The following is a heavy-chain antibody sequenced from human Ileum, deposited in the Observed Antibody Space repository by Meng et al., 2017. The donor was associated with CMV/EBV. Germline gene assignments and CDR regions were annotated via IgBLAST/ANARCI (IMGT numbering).Heavy chain of an antibody. CDR3: AKDYDFWSGYYPLSLRYYGMDV. CDR2: IRYDGSNK. Sequence: GGSLRLSCAASGFTFSSYGMHWVRQAPGKGLEWVAFIRYDGSNKYYADSVKGRFTISRDNSKNTLYLQMNSLRAEDTAVYYCAKDYDFWSGYYPLSLRYYGMDVWGQGTTVTVSS. V-gene: IGHV3-30*02. D-gene: IGHD3-3*01. J-gene: IGHJ6*02. CDR1: GFTFSSYG.